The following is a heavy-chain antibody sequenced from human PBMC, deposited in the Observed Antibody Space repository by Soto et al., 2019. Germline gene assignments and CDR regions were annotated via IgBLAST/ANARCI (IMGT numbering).Heavy chain of an antibody. Sequence: PGGSLRLSCAASGFTFSNAWMNWVRQAPGKGLEWVGRIKSKNDGGTTDYAAPVKGRFTISRDDSKNTLYLQMNSLKTEDTALYYCTTSSGWQDGLDYYGMDVWGQGTTVTASS. CDR2: IKSKNDGGTT. V-gene: IGHV3-15*07. D-gene: IGHD6-19*01. CDR1: GFTFSNAW. CDR3: TTSSGWQDGLDYYGMDV. J-gene: IGHJ6*02.